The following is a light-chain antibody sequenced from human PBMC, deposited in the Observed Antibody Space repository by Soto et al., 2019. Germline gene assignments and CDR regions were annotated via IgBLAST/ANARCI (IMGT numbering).Light chain of an antibody. CDR3: QSYDNSLSGYV. J-gene: IGLJ1*01. Sequence: QLVLTQPPSVSGAPGQRVTISCTGSSSNIGAVYDVHWYQHLPGTAPKLLIYGNTNRPSGVPDRFSGSKSGASASLAITGLQAEDEADYYCQSYDNSLSGYVFGTGTKLTVL. CDR1: SSNIGAVYD. CDR2: GNT. V-gene: IGLV1-40*01.